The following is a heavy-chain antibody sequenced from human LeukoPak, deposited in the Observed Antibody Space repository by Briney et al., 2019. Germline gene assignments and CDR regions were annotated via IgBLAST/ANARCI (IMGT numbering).Heavy chain of an antibody. J-gene: IGHJ4*02. Sequence: GGSLRLSCAASGFTFSSYAMSWVRQAPGKGPEWVSAISGSGGSTYYADSVKGRFTISRDNSKNTLYLQMNSLRAEDTAVYYCAKFNVGLRDIDYWGQGTLVTVSS. CDR1: GFTFSSYA. D-gene: IGHD5-18*01. V-gene: IGHV3-23*01. CDR2: ISGSGGST. CDR3: AKFNVGLRDIDY.